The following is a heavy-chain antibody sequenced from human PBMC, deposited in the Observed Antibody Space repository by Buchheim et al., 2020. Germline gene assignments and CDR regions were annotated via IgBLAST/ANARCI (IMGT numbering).Heavy chain of an antibody. CDR3: ASYSGSYGILN. D-gene: IGHD1-26*01. V-gene: IGHV3-7*01. J-gene: IGHJ4*02. Sequence: EVQLVESGGGLVQPGGSLRLSCAASGFTFSSYWMSWVRQAPGKGLEWVGNVKGDGSGKYYVDSVKGRFTISRDNAKNLLYLKMNSLRAEDTAVYYCASYSGSYGILNWGQGTL. CDR1: GFTFSSYW. CDR2: VKGDGSGK.